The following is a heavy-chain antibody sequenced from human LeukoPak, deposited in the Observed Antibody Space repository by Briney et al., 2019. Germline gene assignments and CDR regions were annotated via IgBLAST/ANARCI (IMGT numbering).Heavy chain of an antibody. CDR3: ARRHLDAFDI. CDR1: GGSISSSSYY. Sequence: SETLSLTCTVSGGSISSSSYYWGWIRQPPGKGLEWIGSIYYSGCTYYNPSLKSRVTISVDTSKNQFSLKLSSVTAADTAVYYCARRHLDAFDIWGQGTMVTVSS. J-gene: IGHJ3*02. V-gene: IGHV4-39*07. CDR2: IYYSGCT.